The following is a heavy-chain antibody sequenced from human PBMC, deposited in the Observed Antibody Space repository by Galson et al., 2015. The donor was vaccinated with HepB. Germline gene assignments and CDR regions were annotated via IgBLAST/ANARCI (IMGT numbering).Heavy chain of an antibody. CDR1: GGTFSSYA. CDR2: IIPIFGTA. V-gene: IGHV1-69*13. CDR3: ARTLFAVDYYDSSANYYFDY. Sequence: SVKVSCKASGGTFSSYAISWVRQAPGQGLEWMGGIIPIFGTANYAQKFQGRVTITADESTSTAYMELSSLRSEDTAVYYCARTLFAVDYYDSSANYYFDYWGQGTLVTVSS. J-gene: IGHJ4*02. D-gene: IGHD3-22*01.